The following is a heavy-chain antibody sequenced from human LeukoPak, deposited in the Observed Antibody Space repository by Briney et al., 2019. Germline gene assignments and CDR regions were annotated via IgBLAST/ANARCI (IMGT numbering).Heavy chain of an antibody. CDR2: ISTTSNYI. J-gene: IGHJ4*02. Sequence: KPGGSLRLSCAASGFTFSSYNMKWVRQAPGKGLEWVSFISTTSNYIYYADSVMGRFTISRDNAKNSLYLQMNSLRGEDAALYYCARAGVCTTTSCDGGIDYWGQGTLVTVSS. V-gene: IGHV3-21*06. CDR3: ARAGVCTTTSCDGGIDY. CDR1: GFTFSSYN. D-gene: IGHD2-2*01.